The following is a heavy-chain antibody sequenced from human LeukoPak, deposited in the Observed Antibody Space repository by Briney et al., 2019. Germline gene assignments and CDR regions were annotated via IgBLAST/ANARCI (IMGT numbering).Heavy chain of an antibody. D-gene: IGHD2/OR15-2a*01. CDR1: GITFGDYA. Sequence: PGGSLRLSCAASGITFGDYAMHWVRQAPGKGLEWVSLIRADGGRTYYADSVNGRFTISRDNGKNSLYLQMNSLRTDDTALYYCATWAFYHGLDVWGQGSTVTVSS. CDR3: ATWAFYHGLDV. J-gene: IGHJ6*02. CDR2: IRADGGRT. V-gene: IGHV3-43*02.